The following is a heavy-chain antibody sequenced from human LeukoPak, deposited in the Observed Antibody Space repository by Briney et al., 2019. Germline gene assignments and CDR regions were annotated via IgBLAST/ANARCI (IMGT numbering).Heavy chain of an antibody. CDR3: ARTAPKKGWFDP. J-gene: IGHJ5*02. CDR2: THPSGNT. V-gene: IGHV4-4*09. CDR1: GGSNNSYY. Sequence: SETLSLSCTVSGGSNNSYYWSWIRQPPGKGLEWIGYTHPSGNTNYNPSLKSRVTISIDMSRNQFSLKLSSVTAAHPAVYYCARTAPKKGWFDPWGQGTLVTVSS. D-gene: IGHD5-18*01.